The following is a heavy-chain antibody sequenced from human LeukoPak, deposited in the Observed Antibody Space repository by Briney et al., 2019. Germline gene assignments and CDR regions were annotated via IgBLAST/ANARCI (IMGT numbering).Heavy chain of an antibody. V-gene: IGHV4-31*03. CDR2: IHHSGRS. CDR1: ADSLSSGGHY. Sequence: SQTLSLTCTVSADSLSSGGHYWAWIRQFPGKGLESIGFIHHSGRSRHNPSLKDRVAISVDTSRKQFALKLSSVTAADTAVYYCARGCLDRLTMVRRQNWFDPWGQGTLVTVSS. D-gene: IGHD3-10*01. J-gene: IGHJ5*02. CDR3: ARGCLDRLTMVRRQNWFDP.